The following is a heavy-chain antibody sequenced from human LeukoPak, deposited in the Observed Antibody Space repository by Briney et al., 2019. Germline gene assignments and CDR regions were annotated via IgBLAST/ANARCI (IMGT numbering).Heavy chain of an antibody. CDR1: GDSISSSNW. CDR3: AKAGGIAAAGTGDY. D-gene: IGHD6-13*01. J-gene: IGHJ4*02. CDR2: THHSGTT. V-gene: IGHV4-4*02. Sequence: SETLSLTCAVSGDSISSSNWWSWVRQPPGKGLEWIGETHHSGTTNYNPSLKSRVTISIDKSKNQFSLKLSSVTAADTAVYYCAKAGGIAAAGTGDYWGQGTLVTVSS.